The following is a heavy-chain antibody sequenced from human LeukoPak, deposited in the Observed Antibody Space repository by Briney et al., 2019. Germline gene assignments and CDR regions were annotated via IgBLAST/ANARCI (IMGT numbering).Heavy chain of an antibody. CDR2: ISGSGGST. Sequence: GGSLRLSCAASGFTFSSYAMSWVRQAPGKGLEWASAISGSGGSTYYADSVKGRFTISRDNSKNTLYLQMNSLRAEDTAVYYCAKDRKQQLVGSLDYWGQGTLVTVSS. J-gene: IGHJ4*02. V-gene: IGHV3-23*01. CDR3: AKDRKQQLVGSLDY. D-gene: IGHD6-13*01. CDR1: GFTFSSYA.